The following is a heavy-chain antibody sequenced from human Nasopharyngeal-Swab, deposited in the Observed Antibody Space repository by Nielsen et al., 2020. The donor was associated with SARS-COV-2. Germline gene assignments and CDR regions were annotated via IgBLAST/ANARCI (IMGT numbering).Heavy chain of an antibody. CDR3: ARDRRITIFGVVIKPGDAFDI. CDR2: INPSGGNT. Sequence: ASVKVSCKASGYTFTSYYMHWVRQAPGQGLEWMGIINPSGGNTSYAQKFQGRVTMTRDTSTSTVYMELSSLRSEDTAVYYCARDRRITIFGVVIKPGDAFDIWGQGTMVTVSS. D-gene: IGHD3-3*01. V-gene: IGHV1-46*01. CDR1: GYTFTSYY. J-gene: IGHJ3*02.